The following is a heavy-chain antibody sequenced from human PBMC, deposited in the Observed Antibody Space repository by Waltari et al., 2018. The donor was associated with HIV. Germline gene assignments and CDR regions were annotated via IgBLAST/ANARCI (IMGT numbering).Heavy chain of an antibody. CDR2: IYTGGST. CDR1: GFTVSSNY. Sequence: EVQLVESGGGLVQPGGSLRLSCAASGFTVSSNYMSWVRQAPGKGLEWVSLIYTGGSTYYADSVKGRFTISRDNSKNTRYLQMNSLRAEDTAVYYCASPDTTMVHGHYYFYHMDVWGQGTTVTVSS. V-gene: IGHV3-66*01. D-gene: IGHD5-18*01. CDR3: ASPDTTMVHGHYYFYHMDV. J-gene: IGHJ6*02.